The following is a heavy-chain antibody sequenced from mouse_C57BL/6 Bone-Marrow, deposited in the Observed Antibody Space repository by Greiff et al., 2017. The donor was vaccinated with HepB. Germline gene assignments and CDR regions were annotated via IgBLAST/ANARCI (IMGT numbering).Heavy chain of an antibody. Sequence: QVQLQHPGAELVRPGTSVKLSCKASGYTFTSYWMHWVKQRPGQGLEWIGVIDPSDSYTNYNQKFKGKATLTVDTSSSTAYMQLSSLTSEDSAVYYCATTGFAYWGQGTLVTVSA. CDR2: IDPSDSYT. CDR1: GYTFTSYW. D-gene: IGHD4-1*02. J-gene: IGHJ3*01. V-gene: IGHV1-59*01. CDR3: ATTGFAY.